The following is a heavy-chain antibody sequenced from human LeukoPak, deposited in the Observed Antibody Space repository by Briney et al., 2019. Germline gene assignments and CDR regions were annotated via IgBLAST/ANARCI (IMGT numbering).Heavy chain of an antibody. CDR2: ISSSSSYI. CDR1: GFTFSSYS. CDR3: ARDSGPGETFSYYYGMDV. J-gene: IGHJ6*02. Sequence: PGGSLRLSCAASGFTFSSYSMNWVRQAPGKGLEWVSSISSSSSYIYYADSVRGRFTISRDNAKNSLYLQMNSLRAEDTAVYYCARDSGPGETFSYYYGMDVWGQGTTVTVSS. D-gene: IGHD3-10*01. V-gene: IGHV3-21*06.